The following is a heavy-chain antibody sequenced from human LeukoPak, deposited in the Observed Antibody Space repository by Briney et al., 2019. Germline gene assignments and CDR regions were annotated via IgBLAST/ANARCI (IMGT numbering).Heavy chain of an antibody. J-gene: IGHJ4*02. CDR1: GGSFSGYY. Sequence: KPSETLSLTCAVYGGSFSGYYWSWIRQPPRKGLEWIGEINHSGSTNYNPSLKSRVTISVDTSKNQFSLKLSSVTAADTAVYYCARGRRLVYCSSTSCYVHFDYWGQGTLVTVSS. D-gene: IGHD2-2*01. CDR2: INHSGST. V-gene: IGHV4-34*01. CDR3: ARGRRLVYCSSTSCYVHFDY.